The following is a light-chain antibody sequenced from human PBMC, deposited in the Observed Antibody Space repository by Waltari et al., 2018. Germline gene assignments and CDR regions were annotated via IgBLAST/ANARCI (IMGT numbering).Light chain of an antibody. V-gene: IGLV8-61*01. Sequence: QTVVTQEPSFSVSPGGTVTLTCGLSSGSVSTTYYPSWYQQTPGQAPRTLIFSTNIRSSGVPDRFSGSILGNQAALTITGAQADDESDYYGVLYMGSGIRVFGGGTKLTVL. CDR3: VLYMGSGIRV. CDR2: STN. CDR1: SGSVSTTYY. J-gene: IGLJ3*02.